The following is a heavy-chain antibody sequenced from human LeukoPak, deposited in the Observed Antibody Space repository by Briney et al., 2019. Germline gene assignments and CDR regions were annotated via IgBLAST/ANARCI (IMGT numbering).Heavy chain of an antibody. CDR3: ARARGYYDSSGYAFDI. Sequence: ASVKVSCKASGYTFTGYYMHWVRQAPGQGLELMGRINPNSGGTNYAQKFQGRVTMTRDTSISTAYMELSRLRSDDTAVYYCARARGYYDSSGYAFDIWGQGTMVTVSS. CDR1: GYTFTGYY. D-gene: IGHD3-22*01. CDR2: INPNSGGT. J-gene: IGHJ3*02. V-gene: IGHV1-2*06.